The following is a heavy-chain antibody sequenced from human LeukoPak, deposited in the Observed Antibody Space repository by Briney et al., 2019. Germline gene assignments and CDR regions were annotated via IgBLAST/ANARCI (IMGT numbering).Heavy chain of an antibody. D-gene: IGHD3-22*01. CDR3: ARGAYGGYDSSGGAFDI. CDR1: GGSQSLGGYY. J-gene: IGHJ3*02. Sequence: PSETLSLTCTVSGGSQSLGGYYCTWIPQHPAKGLEWNEYIYYSGSNYYNPSLESRVTISVEKSKNQFFLKLSSVTAADAAVYYCARGAYGGYDSSGGAFDIWGQGAMVTVSS. CDR2: IYYSGSN. V-gene: IGHV4-31*03.